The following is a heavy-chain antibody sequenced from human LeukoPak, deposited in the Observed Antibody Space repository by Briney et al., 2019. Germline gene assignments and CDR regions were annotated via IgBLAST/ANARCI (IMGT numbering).Heavy chain of an antibody. D-gene: IGHD6-13*01. CDR3: AKTRYSSSWAYYYYYMDV. CDR1: GFTVSSNY. J-gene: IGHJ6*03. CDR2: IYSGGST. Sequence: GGSLRLSCAASGFTVSSNYMSWVRQAPGKGLEWVSVIYSGGSTYYADSVKGRFTISRDNSKNTLYLQMNSLRAEDTAVYYCAKTRYSSSWAYYYYYMDVWGKGTTVTISS. V-gene: IGHV3-53*05.